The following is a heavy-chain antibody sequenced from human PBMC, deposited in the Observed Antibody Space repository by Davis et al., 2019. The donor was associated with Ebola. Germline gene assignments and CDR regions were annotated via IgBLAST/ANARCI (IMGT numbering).Heavy chain of an antibody. D-gene: IGHD3-10*01. V-gene: IGHV4-59*01. J-gene: IGHJ4*02. Sequence: PSETLSLTCTVSGGSIYNNYWSWLRQPPRQGLEWIGYIYYRGTTNYNPSLKSRVTISVATSRNQFTLRLSSVTAADTAVYYCARGPMVRGVIIYHFDYWGQGTLVTVSS. CDR1: GGSIYNNY. CDR3: ARGPMVRGVIIYHFDY. CDR2: IYYRGTT.